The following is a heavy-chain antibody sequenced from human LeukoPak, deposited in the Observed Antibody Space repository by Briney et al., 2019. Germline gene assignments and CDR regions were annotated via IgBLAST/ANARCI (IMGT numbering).Heavy chain of an antibody. D-gene: IGHD4-23*01. CDR1: GGSLSNYY. J-gene: IGHJ3*02. CDR3: ARHTAVGGNVAFDI. V-gene: IGHV4-59*01. CDR2: IYDSGST. Sequence: PSETLSLTCTVSGGSLSNYYWSWIRQPPGKGLEWIGYIYDSGSTKYNPSLKSRVTISVDTSKNQLSLKLSSVTAADTAVYYCARHTAVGGNVAFDIWGQGTMVTVSS.